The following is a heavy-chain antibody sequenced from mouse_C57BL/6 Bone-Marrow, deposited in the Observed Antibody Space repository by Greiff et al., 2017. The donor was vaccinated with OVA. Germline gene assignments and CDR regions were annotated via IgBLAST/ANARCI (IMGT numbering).Heavy chain of an antibody. CDR1: GYTFTSYW. D-gene: IGHD1-1*01. V-gene: IGHV1-55*01. J-gene: IGHJ1*03. Sequence: QVHVKQPGAELVKPGASVKMSCKASGYTFTSYWITWVKQRPGQGLEWIGDIYPGSGSTNYNEKFKSKATLTVDTSSSTAYMQLSSLTSEDSAVYYCARFTTVVATGYFDVWGTGTTVTVSS. CDR2: IYPGSGST. CDR3: ARFTTVVATGYFDV.